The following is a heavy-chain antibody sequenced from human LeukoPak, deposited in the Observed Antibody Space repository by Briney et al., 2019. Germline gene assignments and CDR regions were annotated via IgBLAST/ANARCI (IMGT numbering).Heavy chain of an antibody. D-gene: IGHD3-3*01. Sequence: SETLSLTCTVSGYSISSGYYWGWIRPPPGKGLGWIGSIYHSGSTYYNPSLKSRVTISVDTSKNQFSLKLSSVTAADTAVYYCARDRLNRYDFEVNAFDIWGQGTMVTVSS. CDR1: GYSISSGYY. CDR2: IYHSGST. V-gene: IGHV4-38-2*02. J-gene: IGHJ3*02. CDR3: ARDRLNRYDFEVNAFDI.